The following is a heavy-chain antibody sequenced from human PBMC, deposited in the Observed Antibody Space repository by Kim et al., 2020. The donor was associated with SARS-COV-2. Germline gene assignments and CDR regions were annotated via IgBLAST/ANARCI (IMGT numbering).Heavy chain of an antibody. V-gene: IGHV1-18*04. J-gene: IGHJ4*02. CDR1: GYTFTSYG. CDR3: ARALRYFDWTYPIDY. D-gene: IGHD3-9*01. CDR2: ISAYNGNT. Sequence: ASVKVSCKASGYTFTSYGISWVRQAPGQGLEWMGWISAYNGNTNYAQKLQGRVTMTTDTSTSTAYMELRSPRSDDTAVYYCARALRYFDWTYPIDYWGQGTLVTVSS.